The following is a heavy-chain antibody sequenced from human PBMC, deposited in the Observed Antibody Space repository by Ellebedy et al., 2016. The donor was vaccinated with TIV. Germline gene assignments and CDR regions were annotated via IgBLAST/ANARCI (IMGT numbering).Heavy chain of an antibody. J-gene: IGHJ6*02. D-gene: IGHD3-16*01. CDR2: INGGGST. CDR3: ANARSWATVTYYVLDV. Sequence: GESLKISCSASGFTFGAYAMTWVRQAPGKGLEWVSGINGGGSTFYAEAVKGRFTISVANSKNTLFMQVNSLRVEYTAIYFCANARSWATVTYYVLDVWGQGTTVIVSS. V-gene: IGHV3-23*01. CDR1: GFTFGAYA.